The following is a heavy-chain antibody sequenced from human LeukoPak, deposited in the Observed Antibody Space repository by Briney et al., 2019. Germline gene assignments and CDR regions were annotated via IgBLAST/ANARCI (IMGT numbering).Heavy chain of an antibody. CDR3: ARDRVRGERYNWFDP. D-gene: IGHD3-10*01. CDR2: IYYSGST. Sequence: PSETLSLTCTVSGGSISSYYWSWIRQPPGKGLEWIGYIYYSGSTNYNPSLKSRVTISVDTSKNQFSLKLSSVTAADTAVYYCARDRVRGERYNWFDPWGQGTLVTVSS. J-gene: IGHJ5*02. CDR1: GGSISSYY. V-gene: IGHV4-59*01.